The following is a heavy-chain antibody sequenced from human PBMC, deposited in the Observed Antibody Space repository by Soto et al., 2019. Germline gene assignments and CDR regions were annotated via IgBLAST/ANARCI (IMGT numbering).Heavy chain of an antibody. Sequence: GASVKVSCKASGGTFSSYAISWVRQAPGQGLEWMGGIIPIFGTANYAQKFQGRVTITADESTSTAYMELSSLRPEDTAVYYCARDPLSYYYDSSGYMYYYYGMDVWGQGTTVTVSS. CDR3: ARDPLSYYYDSSGYMYYYYGMDV. J-gene: IGHJ6*02. D-gene: IGHD3-22*01. V-gene: IGHV1-69*13. CDR2: IIPIFGTA. CDR1: GGTFSSYA.